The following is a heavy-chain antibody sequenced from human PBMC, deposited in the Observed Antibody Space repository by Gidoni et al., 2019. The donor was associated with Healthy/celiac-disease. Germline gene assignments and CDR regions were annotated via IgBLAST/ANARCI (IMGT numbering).Heavy chain of an antibody. V-gene: IGHV1-18*01. D-gene: IGHD2-2*02. CDR3: ARAWDYCSSTSCYKALDY. CDR1: GYTFPSYG. CDR2: ISAYNGNT. J-gene: IGHJ4*02. Sequence: QVQLVQSGAEVKKPGASVKVSCKASGYTFPSYGFSWVRQAPGQGLEWMGWISAYNGNTNYAQKLQGRVTMTTDTSTSTAYMELRSLRSDDTAVYYCARAWDYCSSTSCYKALDYWGQGTLVTVSS.